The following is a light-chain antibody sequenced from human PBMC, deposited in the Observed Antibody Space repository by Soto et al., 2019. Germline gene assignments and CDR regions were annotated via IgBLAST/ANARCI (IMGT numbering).Light chain of an antibody. J-gene: IGLJ1*01. CDR3: AAWDDSLNGYV. CDR2: SNN. V-gene: IGLV1-44*01. Sequence: QSVLTQPPSASGTPGQRVTISCSGSTSNIGSNTVSWYQQLPGTAPKVLIYSNNQRPSGVPVRFSGSRSGTSASLAISGLQSEDEADYCCAAWDDSLNGYVFGTGTKLTVL. CDR1: TSNIGSNT.